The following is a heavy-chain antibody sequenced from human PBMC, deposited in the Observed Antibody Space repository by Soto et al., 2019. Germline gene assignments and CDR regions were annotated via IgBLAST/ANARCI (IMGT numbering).Heavy chain of an antibody. CDR2: ISTYNGNT. CDR1: GYRFSRYG. D-gene: IGHD3-22*01. V-gene: IGHV1-18*01. CDR3: ARDEEDANLMIVVLPGDY. J-gene: IGHJ4*02. Sequence: QVQLVQSGGEVKKPGASVKVSCKTSGYRFSRYGINWVRQAPGQGLEWMGWISTYNGNTQYAQKSQGRVIMTIDTSTNTAYLELRSLRSDDTAVYYCARDEEDANLMIVVLPGDYWGQGTLVSVSS.